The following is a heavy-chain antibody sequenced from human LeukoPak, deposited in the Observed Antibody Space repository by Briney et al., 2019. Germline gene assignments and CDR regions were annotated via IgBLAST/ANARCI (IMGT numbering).Heavy chain of an antibody. Sequence: PAETLSLTCTVSGGSISSSGYYWGWIRQPPGKWLEWIASIYYSGSTYYNPSLKSRVTISVDTSKNQLSLKLSSLTAADTAVYYCARHEYSGSYYGLSWFDPWGQGTLVTVSS. CDR2: IYYSGST. V-gene: IGHV4-39*01. J-gene: IGHJ5*02. CDR1: GGSISSSGYY. CDR3: ARHEYSGSYYGLSWFDP. D-gene: IGHD1-26*01.